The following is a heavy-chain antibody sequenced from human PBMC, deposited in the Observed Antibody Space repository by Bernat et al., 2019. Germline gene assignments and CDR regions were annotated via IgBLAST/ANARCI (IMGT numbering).Heavy chain of an antibody. Sequence: QITLKESGPTLVKPTQTLTLTCTFSGFSLNTGGVGVGWIRQPPGKALEWLALIYWDDDKRYSPSLKSRLTITKDTSKNQVVLSMANMDPVDTATYYCARLQNVGAAGTICFFDLWGRGTLVTVSS. CDR1: GFSLNTGGVG. CDR3: ARLQNVGAAGTICFFDL. D-gene: IGHD6-13*01. CDR2: IYWDDDK. V-gene: IGHV2-5*02. J-gene: IGHJ2*01.